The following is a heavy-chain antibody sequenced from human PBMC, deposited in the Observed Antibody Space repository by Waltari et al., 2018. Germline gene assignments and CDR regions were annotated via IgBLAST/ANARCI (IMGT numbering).Heavy chain of an antibody. V-gene: IGHV1-46*01. CDR1: EYTFASSY. CDR2: INPSGGST. CDR3: ATDTGALWMDV. Sequence: QVQLVQSGAEVKKPGASVKISCKTSEYTFASSYVHWVRQAPGKGLEWMGRINPSGGSTIYAQRCQDRVTMTRDTSTSTVYMELSSLKSEDTAVYYCATDTGALWMDVWGQGTTVTVSS. D-gene: IGHD2-21*01. J-gene: IGHJ6*02.